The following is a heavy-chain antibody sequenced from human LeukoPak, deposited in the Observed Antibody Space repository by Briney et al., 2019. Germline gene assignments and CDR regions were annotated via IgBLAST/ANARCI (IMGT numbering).Heavy chain of an antibody. Sequence: ASVKVPCKASGYTFTSYAMHWVRQAPGQRLEWMGWINAGNGNTKYSQKFQGRVTITRDTSASTAYMELSSLRSEDTAVYYCARLAVRSSGWFDYWGQGTLVTVSS. J-gene: IGHJ4*02. CDR2: INAGNGNT. D-gene: IGHD6-19*01. CDR1: GYTFTSYA. CDR3: ARLAVRSSGWFDY. V-gene: IGHV1-3*01.